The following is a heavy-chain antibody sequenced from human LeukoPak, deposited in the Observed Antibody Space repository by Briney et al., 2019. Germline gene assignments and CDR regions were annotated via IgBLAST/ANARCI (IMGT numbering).Heavy chain of an antibody. CDR3: ARAESSGWYAGGYFFD. CDR2: INHSGST. D-gene: IGHD6-19*01. CDR1: GGSFSGYY. J-gene: IGHJ4*02. V-gene: IGHV4-34*01. Sequence: PSETLSLTCAVYGGSFSGYYWSWIRQPPGKGLEWIGEINHSGSTNYNPSLKSRVTMSVDTSKNQFSLKLSSVTAADTAVYYCARAESSGWYAGGYFFDWGQGTLVTVSS.